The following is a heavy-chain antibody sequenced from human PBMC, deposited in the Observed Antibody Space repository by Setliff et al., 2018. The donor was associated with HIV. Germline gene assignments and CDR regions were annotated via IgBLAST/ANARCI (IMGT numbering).Heavy chain of an antibody. CDR3: ARYRRFADYIDV. CDR2: IYTSGST. V-gene: IGHV4-61*02. CDR1: GGSISSETFS. D-gene: IGHD1-26*01. Sequence: PSETLSLTCTVSGGSISSETFSWNWIRQPAGKGLEWIRRIYTSGSTDYNPSLKSRVTMSVDTSKNQFSLKLTSVTAADTALYYCARYRRFADYIDVWGKGTTVTVSS. J-gene: IGHJ6*03.